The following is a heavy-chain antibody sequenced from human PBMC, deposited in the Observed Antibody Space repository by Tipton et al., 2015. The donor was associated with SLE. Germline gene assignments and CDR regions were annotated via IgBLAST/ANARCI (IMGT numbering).Heavy chain of an antibody. CDR2: IYYSGST. V-gene: IGHV4-31*03. Sequence: TLSLTCTVSGGSISSGGYYWNWIRQHPGKGLEWIGYIYYSGSTYYNPPLKSRVTISADTSKNQFSLKLSSVTAADTAVCYCASGGYGSGSHYLGGWFDPWGRGTLVTVSS. CDR1: GGSISSGGYY. CDR3: ASGGYGSGSHYLGGWFDP. D-gene: IGHD3-10*01. J-gene: IGHJ5*02.